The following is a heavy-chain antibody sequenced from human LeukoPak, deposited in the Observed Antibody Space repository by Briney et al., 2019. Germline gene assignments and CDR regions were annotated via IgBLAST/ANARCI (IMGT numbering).Heavy chain of an antibody. Sequence: PGGSLRLSCAGSGFTFCSYWMHWVRQTPGKGLVWVSRINSDGSDTSYADSVKGRFTISRDNAKNTLYLQMNSLRAEDTAVYYCARVLVGVTRPGFDSWGQGTLVTVSS. CDR3: ARVLVGVTRPGFDS. CDR1: GFTFCSYW. V-gene: IGHV3-74*01. D-gene: IGHD1-26*01. CDR2: INSDGSDT. J-gene: IGHJ4*02.